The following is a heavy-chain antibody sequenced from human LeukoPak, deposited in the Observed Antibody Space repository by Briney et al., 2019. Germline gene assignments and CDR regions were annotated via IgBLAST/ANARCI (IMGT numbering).Heavy chain of an antibody. D-gene: IGHD7-27*01. J-gene: IGHJ4*02. CDR2: IYSGGST. V-gene: IGHV3-53*01. CDR3: ARDLGRWGFDY. CDR1: GFTFSSYS. Sequence: GGSLRLSCAASGFTFSSYSMNWVRQAPGKGLEWVSVIYSGGSTYYADSVKGRFTISRDNSKNTLYLQMNSLRAEDTAVYYCARDLGRWGFDYWGQGTLVTVSS.